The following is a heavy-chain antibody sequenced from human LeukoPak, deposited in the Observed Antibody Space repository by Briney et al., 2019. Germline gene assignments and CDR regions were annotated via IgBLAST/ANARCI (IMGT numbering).Heavy chain of an antibody. V-gene: IGHV4-39*01. CDR1: GGSISSSSYY. D-gene: IGHD6-19*01. CDR2: IYYSGST. J-gene: IGHJ2*01. Sequence: SETLSLTCTVSGGSISSSSYYWGWIRQPPGKGLEWIGSIYYSGSTYYNPSLKSRVIISVDTSKTQFSLKLSSVTAADTSVFYCAKSSSGWAYWHFDLWGRGTPVTVSS. CDR3: AKSSSGWAYWHFDL.